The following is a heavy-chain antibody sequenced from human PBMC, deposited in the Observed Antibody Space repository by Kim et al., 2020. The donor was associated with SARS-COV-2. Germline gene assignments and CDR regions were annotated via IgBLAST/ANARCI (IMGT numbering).Heavy chain of an antibody. V-gene: IGHV4-39*07. J-gene: IGHJ4*02. CDR1: GGSISSSSYY. CDR3: ARGIPGEIPYYYDSSGYPSFDY. D-gene: IGHD3-22*01. CDR2: IYYSGST. Sequence: SETLSLTCTVSGGSISSSSYYWGWIRQPPGKGLEWIGSIYYSGSTYYNPSLKSRVTISVDTSKNQFSLKLSSVTAADTAVYYCARGIPGEIPYYYDSSGYPSFDYWGQGTLVTVSS.